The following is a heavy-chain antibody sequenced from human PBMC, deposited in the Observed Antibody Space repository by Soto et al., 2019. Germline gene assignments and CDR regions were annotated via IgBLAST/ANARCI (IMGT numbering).Heavy chain of an antibody. CDR3: ARSRSGAVADSFDF. CDR1: GFTFRSYA. J-gene: IGHJ4*01. V-gene: IGHV3-30*04. CDR2: ISRDGTNK. Sequence: QVQVVESGGGVVQPGRSLRLSCAASGFTFRSYAIHWVRQAPGKGLEWVAVISRDGTNKYYVDSVKGRFTISRDNSKDTVYLQMNNLRDDDSAMFYCARSRSGAVADSFDFWGHRTLVTVSS. D-gene: IGHD3-10*01.